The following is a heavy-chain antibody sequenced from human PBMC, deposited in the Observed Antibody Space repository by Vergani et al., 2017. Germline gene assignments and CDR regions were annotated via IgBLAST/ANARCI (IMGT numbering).Heavy chain of an antibody. CDR3: ARGYYSRTNWFDP. CDR1: GGSISSSSYY. D-gene: IGHD6-13*01. CDR2: IYYSGST. J-gene: IGHJ5*02. Sequence: QLQLQESGPGLVKPSETLSLTCTVSGGSISSSSYYWGWIRQPPGKGLEWIGSIYYSGSTYYNPSLKSRVTISVDTSKNQFSLKLSSVTAADTAVYYCARGYYSRTNWFDPWGQGTLVTVSS. V-gene: IGHV4-39*07.